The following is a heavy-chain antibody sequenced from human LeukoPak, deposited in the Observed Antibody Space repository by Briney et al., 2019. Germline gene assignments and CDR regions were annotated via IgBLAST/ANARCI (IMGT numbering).Heavy chain of an antibody. CDR1: GGTFSSYA. D-gene: IGHD6-19*01. J-gene: IGHJ4*02. Sequence: ASVKVSCKASGGTFSSYAISWVRQAPGQGLEWMGRIIPILGIANYAQKFQGRVTITADKSTSTAYMELSSLRSEDTAVYYCAREFPGYSSGWDYWGQGTLVTVSS. V-gene: IGHV1-69*04. CDR3: AREFPGYSSGWDY. CDR2: IIPILGIA.